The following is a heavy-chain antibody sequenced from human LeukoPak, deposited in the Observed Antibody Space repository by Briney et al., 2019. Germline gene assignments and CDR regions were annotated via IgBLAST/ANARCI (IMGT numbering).Heavy chain of an antibody. J-gene: IGHJ6*03. Sequence: SETLSLTCTVSGASISSYYWSWIRQTAGEGLEWIGRIYTSGTTNYTTRTTNYNPSLRSRLTMSVDTSKNQFSLKLSSVSAADTAMYYCAGDSAGTYGSGTNYYYMDVWSKGTTVTVSS. CDR1: GASISSYY. D-gene: IGHD3-10*01. CDR2: IYTSGTTNYTTRTT. CDR3: AGDSAGTYGSGTNYYYMDV. V-gene: IGHV4-4*07.